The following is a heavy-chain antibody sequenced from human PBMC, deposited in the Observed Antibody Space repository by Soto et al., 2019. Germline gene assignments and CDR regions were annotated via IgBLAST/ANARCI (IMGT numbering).Heavy chain of an antibody. V-gene: IGHV4-59*08. CDR3: ARHGSGSYYNYYYYMDV. CDR2: IYYSGST. Sequence: PSETLSLTCTVSGGSISSYYWSWIRQPPGKGLEWIGYIYYSGSTNYNPSLKSRVTISVDTSKNQFSLKLSSVTAADTAVYYCARHGSGSYYNYYYYMDVWGKGTTVTVSS. D-gene: IGHD3-10*01. CDR1: GGSISSYY. J-gene: IGHJ6*03.